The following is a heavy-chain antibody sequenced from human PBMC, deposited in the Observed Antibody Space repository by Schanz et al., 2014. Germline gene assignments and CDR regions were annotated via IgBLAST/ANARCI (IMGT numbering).Heavy chain of an antibody. V-gene: IGHV3-23*01. D-gene: IGHD3-22*01. CDR1: GFNFNNFA. CDR2: ISGSGGST. CDR3: AKDRSWDYDSSGYFDY. J-gene: IGHJ4*02. Sequence: EVQLLESGGGLVQPGGSLRLSCAASGFNFNNFAMTWVRQAPGKGLEWVIVISGSGGSTYYADSVRGRFTMSRDNSKNTVHLQMSSLRAEDTAVYYCAKDRSWDYDSSGYFDYWGQGTLVTVSS.